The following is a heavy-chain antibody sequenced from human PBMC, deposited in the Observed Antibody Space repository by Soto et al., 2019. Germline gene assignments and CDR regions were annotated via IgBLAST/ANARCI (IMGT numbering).Heavy chain of an antibody. Sequence: QVQXVESGGGVVQPGRSLRLSCAASGFIFRNFGMHWVRRAPGKGLEWVATISGDGNDKYYPDSMKGRXXXSXDNXXXXXXXXXXXXXPXDTXVYHCVQGASTAHQPLDSWGQGVLVXVSS. V-gene: IGHV3-30*03. CDR2: ISGDGNDK. CDR3: VQGASTAHQPLDS. D-gene: IGHD1-1*01. CDR1: GFIFRNFG. J-gene: IGHJ4*02.